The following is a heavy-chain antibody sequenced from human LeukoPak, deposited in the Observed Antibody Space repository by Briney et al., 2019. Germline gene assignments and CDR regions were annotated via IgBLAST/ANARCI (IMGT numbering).Heavy chain of an antibody. V-gene: IGHV1-69*04. D-gene: IGHD1-1*01. Sequence: SVKVSCKASGGTFSSYAISWVRQAPGQGLEWMGRIIPILGIANYAQKFQGRVTITADKSTSTAYMGLSSLRSEDTAVYYCARVPGYLPEDYWGQGTLVTVSS. CDR1: GGTFSSYA. CDR3: ARVPGYLPEDY. CDR2: IIPILGIA. J-gene: IGHJ4*02.